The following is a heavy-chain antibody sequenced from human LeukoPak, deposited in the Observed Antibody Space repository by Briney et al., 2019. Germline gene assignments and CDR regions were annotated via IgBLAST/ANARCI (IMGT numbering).Heavy chain of an antibody. V-gene: IGHV3-53*04. CDR1: GFTVSSNY. Sequence: GGSLRLSCAASGFTVSSNYMSWVRQAPGKGLEWVSVIYGGGRTYYADSVKGRFTISRHNSKNTLYLQMNSLRAEDTAVYYCARAGYGGNSFDYWGQGTLVTVSS. J-gene: IGHJ4*02. CDR3: ARAGYGGNSFDY. D-gene: IGHD4-23*01. CDR2: IYGGGRT.